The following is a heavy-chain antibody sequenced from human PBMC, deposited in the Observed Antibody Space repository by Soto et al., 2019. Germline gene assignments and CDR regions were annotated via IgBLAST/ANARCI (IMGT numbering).Heavy chain of an antibody. D-gene: IGHD1-26*01. V-gene: IGHV2-70*01. CDR2: SDWDDDK. CDR3: ERSPGRSYYEHYYHYAIDL. Sequence: SVRTLLNPTHGLRRTCTFSRWARTTSGMCGTWMGQPPGKSREWLAMSDWDDDKYYRTSLKTRLTISTETSKNPVVLTMTKLDTVDTATSYCERSPGRSYYEHYYHYAIDLWGQGTTVTVSS. J-gene: IGHJ6*02. CDR1: RWARTTSGMC.